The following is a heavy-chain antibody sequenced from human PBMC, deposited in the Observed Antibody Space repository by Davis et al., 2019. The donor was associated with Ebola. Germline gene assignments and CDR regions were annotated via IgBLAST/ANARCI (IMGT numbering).Heavy chain of an antibody. Sequence: ASVKVSCKASGYTFTSYYMHWVRQAPGQGLEWMGIINPSGGSTSYAQKFQGRVTMTRDTSTSTVYMELSSLRSEDTAVYYCASGAFDFWSGYPYYYYGMDVWGQGTTVTVSS. V-gene: IGHV1-46*01. CDR2: INPSGGST. D-gene: IGHD3-3*01. CDR1: GYTFTSYY. CDR3: ASGAFDFWSGYPYYYYGMDV. J-gene: IGHJ6*02.